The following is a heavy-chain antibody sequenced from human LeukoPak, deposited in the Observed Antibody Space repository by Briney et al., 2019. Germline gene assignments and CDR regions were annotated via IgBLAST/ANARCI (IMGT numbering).Heavy chain of an antibody. CDR1: GFTFSSYW. CDR2: INSDGSST. V-gene: IGHV3-74*01. J-gene: IGHJ6*02. Sequence: GGSLRLSCAASGFTFSSYWMHWVRQAPGKGLVWVSRINSDGSSTSYADSVKGRFTISRDEAKNFLYLQMNSLRVEDTAVYYCTRDRHGMAVWGQGTTVTVSS. CDR3: TRDRHGMAV.